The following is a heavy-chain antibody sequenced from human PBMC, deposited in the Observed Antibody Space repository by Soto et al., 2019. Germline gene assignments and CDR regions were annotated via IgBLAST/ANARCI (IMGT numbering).Heavy chain of an antibody. D-gene: IGHD3-9*01. J-gene: IGHJ4*02. CDR2: ISWDGGIT. Sequence: GSLRLSCAASGFTFNAYTMHWVRQAPGKGLEWVSLISWDGGITYYGDSVKGRFTVSRDNSDNSLYLQMTSPRSDDTAFYYCAKDSYDILTGQKRYFDSWGQGTLVTVSS. V-gene: IGHV3-43*01. CDR3: AKDSYDILTGQKRYFDS. CDR1: GFTFNAYT.